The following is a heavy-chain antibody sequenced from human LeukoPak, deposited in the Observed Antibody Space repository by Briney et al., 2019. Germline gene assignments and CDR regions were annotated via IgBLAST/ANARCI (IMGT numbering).Heavy chain of an antibody. CDR3: AREGVGATKRGAFDY. CDR1: GGTFSSYA. CDR2: IIPIFGTA. J-gene: IGHJ4*02. V-gene: IGHV1-69*13. Sequence: ASVKVSCKASGGTFSSYAISWVRQAPGQGLEWMGGIIPIFGTANYAQKFQGRVTITADESTSTAYMELSSLRFEDTAVYYCAREGVGATKRGAFDYWGQGTLVTVSS. D-gene: IGHD1-26*01.